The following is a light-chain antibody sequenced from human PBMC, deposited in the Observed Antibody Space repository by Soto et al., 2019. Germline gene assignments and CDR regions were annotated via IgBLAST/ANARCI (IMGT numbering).Light chain of an antibody. V-gene: IGKV1-5*03. CDR1: QSISSW. J-gene: IGKJ1*01. CDR2: KAS. CDR3: QQYKSYSWT. Sequence: IQMTQSPSTLSASVGDRVTITCRASQSISSWLAWYQQKPGKAPKLLIYKASSLESGVPSRFSGSGSGTEFTLTISSLQADDFATYYCQQYKSYSWTFGQGTKVEIK.